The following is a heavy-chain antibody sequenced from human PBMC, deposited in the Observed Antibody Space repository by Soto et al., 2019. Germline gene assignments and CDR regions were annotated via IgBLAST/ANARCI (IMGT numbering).Heavy chain of an antibody. V-gene: IGHV4-39*01. J-gene: IGHJ4*02. CDR3: VSQRTTVPTQAYFDY. D-gene: IGHD4-17*01. CDR2: VYYRGRS. CDR1: GGSVTNSSYY. Sequence: SETLCRTCTVSGGSVTNSSYYWGWIRQSPGKGLEWIGSVYYRGRSYSKSSVKSRATISVDTSKNRFSLSLNSVTASDTAVYFCVSQRTTVPTQAYFDYWGPGALATVS.